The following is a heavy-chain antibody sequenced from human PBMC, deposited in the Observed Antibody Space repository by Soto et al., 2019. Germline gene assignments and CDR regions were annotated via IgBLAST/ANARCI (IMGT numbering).Heavy chain of an antibody. CDR2: ISAYNGNT. J-gene: IGHJ6*02. V-gene: IGHV1-18*01. CDR1: GYTFTSYC. CDR3: ARDRMDFWSGYHNYYYYGMDV. Sequence: GASVKVSCKASGYTFTSYCISWVRHAPGQGLEWMGWISAYNGNTNYAQKLQGRVTMTTDTSTSTAYMELRSLRSDDTAVYYCARDRMDFWSGYHNYYYYGMDVWGQGTKVTSP. D-gene: IGHD3-3*01.